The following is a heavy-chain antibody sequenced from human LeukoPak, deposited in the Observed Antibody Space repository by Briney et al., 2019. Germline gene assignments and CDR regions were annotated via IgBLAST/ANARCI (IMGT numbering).Heavy chain of an antibody. CDR2: IKPDGSEK. CDR3: ARGGNSSWDY. J-gene: IGHJ4*02. CDR1: GFIFSNYW. Sequence: GGSLRLSCAASGFIFSNYWMSWVRQAPGKGLEWVANIKPDGSEKYYVDSLKGRFTISRDNAKNSLYLQMNSLRVEDTAVYYCARGGNSSWDYWGQGTLVTVSS. D-gene: IGHD6-6*01. V-gene: IGHV3-7*01.